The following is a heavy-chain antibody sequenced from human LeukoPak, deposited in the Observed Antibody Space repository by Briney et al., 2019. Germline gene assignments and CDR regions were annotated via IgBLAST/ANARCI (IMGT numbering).Heavy chain of an antibody. D-gene: IGHD1-26*01. J-gene: IGHJ3*02. V-gene: IGHV4-61*03. CDR1: GGSISSGGYS. CDR3: ARGASGTLYDAFDI. CDR2: IYYSGTT. Sequence: PSETLSLTCAVSGGSISSGGYSWSWIRQPPGEGLEWIGSIYYSGTTNSNPSLKSRATISVDTSKNHLSLKVNSVTAADTAVYYCARGASGTLYDAFDIWGQGTMVTVSS.